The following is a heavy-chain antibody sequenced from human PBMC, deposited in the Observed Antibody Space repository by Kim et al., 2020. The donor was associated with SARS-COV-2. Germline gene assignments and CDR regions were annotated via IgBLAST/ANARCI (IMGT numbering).Heavy chain of an antibody. J-gene: IGHJ6*03. CDR2: ISTSGSP. CDR3: ARDLSTYGGKSQAPHYYFYYMDV. CDR1: GVSISSYY. D-gene: IGHD4-17*01. V-gene: IGHV4-4*07. Sequence: SETLSLTCTVSGVSISSYYWSWIRQPAGKGLEWIGRISTSGSPNYNPSLKSRVTMSADTSKTQFSLKLTSVTAADTAVYYCARDLSTYGGKSQAPHYYFYYMDVWGKGTTVTVSS.